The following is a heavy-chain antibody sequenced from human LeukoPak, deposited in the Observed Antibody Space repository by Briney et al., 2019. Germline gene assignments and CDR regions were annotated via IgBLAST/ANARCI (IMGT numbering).Heavy chain of an antibody. CDR3: ARGGGIDYYYMDV. CDR2: MNPNSGNT. V-gene: IGHV1-8*03. D-gene: IGHD3-16*01. Sequence: GASVKVSCKASGYTFTSYDINWVRQATGQGLEWMGWMNPNSGNTGYAQKFQGRVTITTDTSTSTAYMELRSLRSDDTAVYYCARGGGIDYYYMDVWGKGTTVTISS. CDR1: GYTFTSYD. J-gene: IGHJ6*03.